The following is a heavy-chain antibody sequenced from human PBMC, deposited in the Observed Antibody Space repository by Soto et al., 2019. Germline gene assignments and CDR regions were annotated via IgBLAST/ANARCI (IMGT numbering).Heavy chain of an antibody. V-gene: IGHV4-39*01. D-gene: IGHD6-6*01. J-gene: IGHJ6*02. CDR1: GGSISSGGYY. CDR3: ARRSAVREIYCYGMDV. Sequence: SETLSLTCAVSGGSISSGGYYWVWIRQPPGKGLEWIGSIYYSGSTYYNPSLKSRVTISVDTSKNQFSLKLSSVTAADTAVYYCARRSAVREIYCYGMDVWGQGTTVTVSS. CDR2: IYYSGST.